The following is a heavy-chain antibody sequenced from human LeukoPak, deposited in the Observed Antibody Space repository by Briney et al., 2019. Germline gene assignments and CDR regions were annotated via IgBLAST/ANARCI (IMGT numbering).Heavy chain of an antibody. J-gene: IGHJ6*03. D-gene: IGHD5-24*01. CDR2: IYYSGST. CDR1: GGSMSSYD. V-gene: IGHV4-59*01. CDR3: ARTKLEMATITFPPYYYYYYLDV. Sequence: SETLSLTCTVSGGSMSSYDWSWIRQPPGKGLEWIAYIYYSGSTNYNPSLKSRVTISVDTSKNQFSLKLSSVTAADTAVYYCARTKLEMATITFPPYYYYYYLDVWGKGTTVTISS.